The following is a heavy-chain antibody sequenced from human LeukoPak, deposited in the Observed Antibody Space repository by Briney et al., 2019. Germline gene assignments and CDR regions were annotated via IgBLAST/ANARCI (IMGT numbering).Heavy chain of an antibody. Sequence: GGSLRLSRTASGFTFGDYAMTWVRQAPGRGLEWVGFIASETYGGTAEYAASVKGRFTISRDDSKSIAYLQMNSLKTEDTAVYYCTRDQTPYYWGQGTLVTVSS. CDR3: TRDQTPYY. CDR2: IASETYGGTA. J-gene: IGHJ4*02. V-gene: IGHV3-49*04. CDR1: GFTFGDYA.